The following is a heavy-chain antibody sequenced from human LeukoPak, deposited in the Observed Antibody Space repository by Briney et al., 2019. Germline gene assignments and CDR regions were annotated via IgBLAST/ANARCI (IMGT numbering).Heavy chain of an antibody. J-gene: IGHJ5*02. CDR3: TRGLRLGYCSGGSCYYWFDP. V-gene: IGHV4-34*01. Sequence: SETLSLTCAVYGGSFSGYYWSWIRQPPGKGLEWIGEINHSGSTNYNPSLQSRVTISADTSKNQFSLNLRSVIAADTAVYYCTRGLRLGYCSGGSCYYWFDPWGQGTLVTVSS. D-gene: IGHD2-15*01. CDR1: GGSFSGYY. CDR2: INHSGST.